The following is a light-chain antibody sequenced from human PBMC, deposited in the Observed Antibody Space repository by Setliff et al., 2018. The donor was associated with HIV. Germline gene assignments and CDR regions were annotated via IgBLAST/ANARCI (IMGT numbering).Light chain of an antibody. CDR2: VVT. CDR1: SSDVGDYNY. Sequence: QSVLTQPASVSGSPGQSITISCTGASSDVGDYNYFSWYQQHPGKAPKLMIYVVTNRPSGISNRCSGSKSGDTASLTISGLQAEDEADYYCSSYTSSDTPYVFGTGTKVTVL. CDR3: SSYTSSDTPYV. J-gene: IGLJ1*01. V-gene: IGLV2-14*01.